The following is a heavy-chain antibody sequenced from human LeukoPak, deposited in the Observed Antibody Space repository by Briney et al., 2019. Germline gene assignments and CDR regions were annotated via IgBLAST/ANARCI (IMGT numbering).Heavy chain of an antibody. Sequence: SETLSLTCTVSGSSITSYYWSWIRQPPGKGLEWIGYIYSTGSTNYNPSLRSRVTISVDTSKNQFSLKLTSVTAADTAVYYCATHYDSSGYYLLPFDIWGQGTMVTVSS. V-gene: IGHV4-59*01. CDR2: IYSTGST. CDR1: GSSITSYY. D-gene: IGHD3-22*01. CDR3: ATHYDSSGYYLLPFDI. J-gene: IGHJ3*02.